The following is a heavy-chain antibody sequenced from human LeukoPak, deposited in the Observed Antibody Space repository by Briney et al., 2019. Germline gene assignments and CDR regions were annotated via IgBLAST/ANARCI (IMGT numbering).Heavy chain of an antibody. Sequence: PGGSLRLSCVVSGRTFSSYSMTWVRQAPGKGLEWVSGISASGRDTWFPDSVKCRFTISRENSKNTLHLQMNSLRAEDTAVYYCARNYYGSGSYYRCAFDIWGQGRMLTVSS. CDR1: GRTFSSYS. D-gene: IGHD3-10*01. CDR2: ISASGRDT. J-gene: IGHJ3*02. V-gene: IGHV3-23*01. CDR3: ARNYYGSGSYYRCAFDI.